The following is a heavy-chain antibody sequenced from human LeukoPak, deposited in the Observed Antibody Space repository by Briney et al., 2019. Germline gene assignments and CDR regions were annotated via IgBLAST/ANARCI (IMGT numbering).Heavy chain of an antibody. Sequence: ASVKVSCKASGYTFTSYYMHWVRQAPGQGLEWMGIINPSGGSTSYAQKFQGRVTMTRDTSTSTVYMELRSLRSDDTAVYYCARERWELLKYFDYWGQGTLVTVSS. J-gene: IGHJ4*02. CDR2: INPSGGST. CDR3: ARERWELLKYFDY. CDR1: GYTFTSYY. D-gene: IGHD1-26*01. V-gene: IGHV1-46*01.